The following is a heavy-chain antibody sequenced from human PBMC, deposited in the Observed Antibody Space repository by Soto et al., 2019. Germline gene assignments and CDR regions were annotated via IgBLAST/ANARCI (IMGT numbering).Heavy chain of an antibody. CDR1: GYSFTSYW. J-gene: IGHJ3*02. D-gene: IGHD3-10*01. V-gene: IGHV5-10-1*01. CDR2: IDPSDSYT. CDR3: ARPRITMVRGDAFDI. Sequence: GESLKISCKGSGYSFTSYWISWVRQMPGKGLEWMGRIDPSDSYTNYSPSFQGHVTISADRSISTAYLQWSSMKASDTAMYYCARPRITMVRGDAFDIWGQGTMVTVSS.